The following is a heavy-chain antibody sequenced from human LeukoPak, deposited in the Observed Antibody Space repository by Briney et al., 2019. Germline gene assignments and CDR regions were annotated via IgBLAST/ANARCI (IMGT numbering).Heavy chain of an antibody. CDR1: GFTFRAYW. D-gene: IGHD6-13*01. CDR3: ARAIAAAESY. V-gene: IGHV3-7*01. Sequence: PGGSLRLSCGASGFTFRAYWMTWVRQAPGRGLDWVANIRQDGSDKYFVDSVKGRFTISRDNAKNSVYLQMNSLRAEDTAVYYCARAIAAAESYWGQGTLVTVFS. CDR2: IRQDGSDK. J-gene: IGHJ4*02.